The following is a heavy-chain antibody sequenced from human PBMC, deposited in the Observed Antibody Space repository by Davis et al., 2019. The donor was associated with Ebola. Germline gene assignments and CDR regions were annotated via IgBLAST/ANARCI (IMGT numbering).Heavy chain of an antibody. J-gene: IGHJ3*01. Sequence: GGSLRLSCTASNFIFSTYTMNWIRQSPGKGLEWLSYISSSGGYTRYADSLKGRFIISRDNAKNSLSLQMNSLRDEDTAVYYCATYNGPFGNGFDVWGQGTRVIVSS. V-gene: IGHV3-21*05. CDR2: ISSSGGYT. D-gene: IGHD1-1*01. CDR1: NFIFSTYT. CDR3: ATYNGPFGNGFDV.